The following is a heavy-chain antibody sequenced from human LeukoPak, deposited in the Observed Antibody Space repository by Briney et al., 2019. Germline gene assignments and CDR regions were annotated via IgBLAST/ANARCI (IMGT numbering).Heavy chain of an antibody. Sequence: ASVKVSCKASGYTFTGYYMHWVRQAPGQGLEWMGWINPNSGGTNYAQKFQGRVTMTRDTSISTAYMELSRLRSDDTAVYYCARDKGPYSYAYTPGGFDYWGQGTLVTASS. V-gene: IGHV1-2*02. CDR1: GYTFTGYY. D-gene: IGHD5-18*01. J-gene: IGHJ4*02. CDR3: ARDKGPYSYAYTPGGFDY. CDR2: INPNSGGT.